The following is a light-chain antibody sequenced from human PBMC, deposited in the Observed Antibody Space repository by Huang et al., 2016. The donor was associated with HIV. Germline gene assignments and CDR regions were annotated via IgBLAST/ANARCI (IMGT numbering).Light chain of an antibody. CDR1: QSVGNY. CDR2: DAS. Sequence: EVVLTQSPATLSLSPGEGATLSCRASQSVGNYLAWDQQKPGQAPSLLIYDASIRATDVPARFSGSGSGADFTLTISSLEPEDFAVYYCQQRGSWPLTFGGGTRVEIK. J-gene: IGKJ4*01. CDR3: QQRGSWPLT. V-gene: IGKV3-11*01.